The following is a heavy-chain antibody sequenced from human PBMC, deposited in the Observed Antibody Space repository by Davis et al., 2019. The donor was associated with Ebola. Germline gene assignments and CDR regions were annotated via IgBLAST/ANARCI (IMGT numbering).Heavy chain of an antibody. Sequence: GGSLRLSCAASGFTFSSYSMNWVRQAPGKGLEWVSSISSSSSYIYYADSVKGRFTISRDNAKNSLYLQMNSLRAEDTAVYYCARVGPGYYDFWSGYYTHGMDVWGQGTTVTVSS. CDR2: ISSSSSYI. CDR1: GFTFSSYS. CDR3: ARVGPGYYDFWSGYYTHGMDV. J-gene: IGHJ6*02. D-gene: IGHD3-3*01. V-gene: IGHV3-21*04.